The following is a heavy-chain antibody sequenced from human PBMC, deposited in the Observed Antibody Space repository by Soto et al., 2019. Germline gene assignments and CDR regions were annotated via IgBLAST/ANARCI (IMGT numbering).Heavy chain of an antibody. Sequence: QVQLVESGGGVVQPGRSLRLSCGASGFASSDYAMHWVRQAPGQGLEWTATISFDGNKRFYADSVKGRLTISRDNSKNLPYWEMHSCRAAATAFHYCAGALAGSYCGRGSQDCLDVRGPCTSVTLSS. D-gene: IGHD1-26*01. J-gene: IGHJ6*02. CDR3: AGALAGSYCGRGSQDCLDV. CDR2: ISFDGNKR. CDR1: GFASSDYA. V-gene: IGHV3-30*04.